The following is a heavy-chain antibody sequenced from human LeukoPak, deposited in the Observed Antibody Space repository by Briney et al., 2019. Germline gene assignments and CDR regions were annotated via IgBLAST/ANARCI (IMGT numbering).Heavy chain of an antibody. CDR2: ISAYNGNT. Sequence: ASVKVSCKASGYTFTGYYMHWVRQAPGQGLEWMGWISAYNGNTNYAQKLQGRVTMTTDTSTSTAYMELRSLRSDDTAVYYCATYDYVWGSYRYRFDYWGQGTLVTVSS. V-gene: IGHV1-18*04. J-gene: IGHJ4*02. CDR3: ATYDYVWGSYRYRFDY. D-gene: IGHD3-16*02. CDR1: GYTFTGYY.